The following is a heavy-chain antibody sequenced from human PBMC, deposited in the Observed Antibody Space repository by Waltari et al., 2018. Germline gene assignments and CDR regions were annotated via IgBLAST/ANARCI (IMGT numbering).Heavy chain of an antibody. V-gene: IGHV1-69*12. Sequence: QVQLVQSGAEVKKPGSSVKVSCKASGGTFSSYAISWVRQAPGQGLEWMGGIIPIFGTANYAQKCQGRVTITADESTSTAYMELSSLRSEDTAVYYCARGAAPYYYDSRRCAFDIWGQGTMVTVSS. CDR1: GGTFSSYA. CDR3: ARGAAPYYYDSRRCAFDI. J-gene: IGHJ3*02. D-gene: IGHD3-22*01. CDR2: IIPIFGTA.